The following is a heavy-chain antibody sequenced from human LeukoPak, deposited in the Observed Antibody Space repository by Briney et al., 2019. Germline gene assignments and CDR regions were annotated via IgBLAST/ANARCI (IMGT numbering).Heavy chain of an antibody. Sequence: GGSLRLSCAASGFTFSSYAMSWVRQAPGKGLEWVSAISGSGGSTYYADSVKGRFTISRDNAKNTLYLQMNSLRAEDTAVYYCARDQWGGHFDYWGQGTLVTVSS. J-gene: IGHJ4*02. CDR3: ARDQWGGHFDY. CDR2: ISGSGGST. D-gene: IGHD1-26*01. CDR1: GFTFSSYA. V-gene: IGHV3-23*01.